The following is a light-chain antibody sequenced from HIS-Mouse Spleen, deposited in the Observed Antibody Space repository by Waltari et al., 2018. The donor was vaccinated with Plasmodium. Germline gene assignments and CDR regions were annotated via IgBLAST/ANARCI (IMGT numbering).Light chain of an antibody. Sequence: QSALTQPASVSGSPGQSITISCTGTSSDDGGYNYVSWYQQHPGTAPKLMIYDVLNRPAGVSTRFSGSKSGNTASLTISGLQAEDEADYYCSSYTSSSTWVFGGGTKLTVL. J-gene: IGLJ3*02. CDR3: SSYTSSSTWV. V-gene: IGLV2-14*03. CDR1: SSDDGGYNY. CDR2: DVL.